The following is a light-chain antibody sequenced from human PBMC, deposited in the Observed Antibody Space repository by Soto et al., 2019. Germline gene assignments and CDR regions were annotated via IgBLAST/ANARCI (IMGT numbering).Light chain of an antibody. CDR2: DTS. CDR3: LVIYTGVGEV. J-gene: IGLJ1*01. V-gene: IGLV7-46*01. Sequence: QAVVTQEPSLTVSPGGTVTLTCGSSTGAVTSGHYPHWFQQKPGQAPRTLIYDTSIKHSWTPARFSGSLLGGKAALTLSGAQPEDEADYYCLVIYTGVGEVLGTGTKVTVL. CDR1: TGAVTSGHY.